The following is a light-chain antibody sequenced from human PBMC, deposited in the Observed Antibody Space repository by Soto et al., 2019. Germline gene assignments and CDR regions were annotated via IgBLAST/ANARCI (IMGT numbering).Light chain of an antibody. CDR3: QKHISWPLT. CDR2: DAS. CDR1: QSVTNS. V-gene: IGKV3-11*01. J-gene: IGKJ4*01. Sequence: EIVLTQSPATLSLSPGERATLSFRASQSVTNSLAWYQQKPGQAPRLLVYDASNRATGIPTRFSGSGSGTDFTLTISNLEPEDFAVYYCQKHISWPLTFGGGTKVDIK.